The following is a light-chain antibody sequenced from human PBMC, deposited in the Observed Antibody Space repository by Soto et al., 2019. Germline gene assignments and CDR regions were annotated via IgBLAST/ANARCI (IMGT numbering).Light chain of an antibody. CDR1: QSVSSN. CDR2: GAS. Sequence: EIVMTQSPATLSVSPGERATLSCRASQSVSSNLAWYQQKPGQAPRLLIYGASTRATGIPARFSGSGSGTEVTPTISSLQSEDFAVYYCQQYNNWPLYTFGQGTKLEIK. V-gene: IGKV3-15*01. J-gene: IGKJ2*01. CDR3: QQYNNWPLYT.